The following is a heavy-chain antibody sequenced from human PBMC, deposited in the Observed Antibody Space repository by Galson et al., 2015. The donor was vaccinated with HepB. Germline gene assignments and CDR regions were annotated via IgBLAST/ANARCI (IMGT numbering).Heavy chain of an antibody. Sequence: TLSLTCAVDGGAFSGYFWSWIRQPPGKGLEWIGEINYSGSTYYNPSLKSRVTISVDTSKNQFSLKLSSVTAADTAVYYCARTRVVVVTAIHIFDYWGQGTLVTVSS. V-gene: IGHV4-34*09. CDR1: GGAFSGYF. CDR3: ARTRVVVVTAIHIFDY. CDR2: INYSGST. J-gene: IGHJ4*02. D-gene: IGHD2-21*02.